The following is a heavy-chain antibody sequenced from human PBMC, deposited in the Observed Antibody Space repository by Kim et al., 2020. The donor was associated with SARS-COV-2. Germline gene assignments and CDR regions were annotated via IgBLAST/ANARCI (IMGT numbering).Heavy chain of an antibody. J-gene: IGHJ6*02. Sequence: GGSLRLSCAASGFTFSSYAMHWVRQAPGKGLEWVAVISYDGSNKYYADSVKGRFTISRDNSKNTLYLQMNSLRAEDTAVYYCARELWVNTAMVTPYYYYGMDVWGQGTTVTVSS. CDR1: GFTFSSYA. V-gene: IGHV3-30*04. CDR3: ARELWVNTAMVTPYYYYGMDV. D-gene: IGHD5-18*01. CDR2: ISYDGSNK.